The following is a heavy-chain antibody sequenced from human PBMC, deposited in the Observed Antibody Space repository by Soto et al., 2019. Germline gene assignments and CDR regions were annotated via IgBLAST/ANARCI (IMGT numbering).Heavy chain of an antibody. CDR3: ARDDKGGGGFDY. CDR1: GFTVSSNY. J-gene: IGHJ4*02. CDR2: IYSGGST. Sequence: EVQLVESGGGLIQPGGSLRLSCAASGFTVSSNYMSWVRQAPGKGLEWVSVIYSGGSTYYADSVKGRFTISRDNSKNTLYLQMNGLGAEDRAVYYCARDDKGGGGFDYWGQGTLVTVSS. D-gene: IGHD3-16*01. V-gene: IGHV3-53*01.